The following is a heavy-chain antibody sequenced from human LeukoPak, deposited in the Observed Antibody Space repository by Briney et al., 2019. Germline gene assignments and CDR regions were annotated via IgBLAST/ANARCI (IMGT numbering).Heavy chain of an antibody. Sequence: GGSLRLSCAVSGFTFSRHWMSWVRQAPGKGLEWLANIKQDGSEKYCVDSVEGRFTISRDNAKNSLYLQMNSLRADDTAVYYCARSYYGSGTSYGMDVWGQGTTVTVSS. CDR3: ARSYYGSGTSYGMDV. V-gene: IGHV3-7*01. D-gene: IGHD3-10*01. CDR1: GFTFSRHW. CDR2: IKQDGSEK. J-gene: IGHJ6*02.